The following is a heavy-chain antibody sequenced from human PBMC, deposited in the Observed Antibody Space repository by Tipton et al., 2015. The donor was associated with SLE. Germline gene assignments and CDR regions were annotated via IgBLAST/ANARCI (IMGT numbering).Heavy chain of an antibody. CDR1: GSGTTNY. Sequence: GSLRLSCVASGSGTTNYMHWVRQGPGKGLVWVSRIKTDDSSTVYADSVKGRFTISRDNAKNTLYLQMRSLRVEDTGIYYCARAPTISVAGTTDPFGMDVWGPGTRVTVSS. CDR3: ARAPTISVAGTTDPFGMDV. V-gene: IGHV3-74*01. J-gene: IGHJ6*02. D-gene: IGHD6-19*01. CDR2: IKTDDSST.